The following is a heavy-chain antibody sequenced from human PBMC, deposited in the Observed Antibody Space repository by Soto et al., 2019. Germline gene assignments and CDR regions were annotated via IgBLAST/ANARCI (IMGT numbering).Heavy chain of an antibody. V-gene: IGHV4-59*11. D-gene: IGHD2-15*01. CDR2: IYHTVNT. J-gene: IGHJ3*02. CDR1: GVSISSHF. CDR3: ARLQYTVVTALDI. Sequence: SETLSLTCSVSGVSISSHFWSWIRQAPGKGPELVGYIYHTVNTNYNPALKSRVTISMDTSENQLSLQLSSVTAADTAVYYCARLQYTVVTALDIWGQGTMVTVSS.